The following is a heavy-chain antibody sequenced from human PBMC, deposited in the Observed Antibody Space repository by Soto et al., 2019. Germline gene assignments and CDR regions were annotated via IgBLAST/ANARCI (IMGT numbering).Heavy chain of an antibody. Sequence: QVQLQESGPGLVKPSETLSLTCTVSGGSVNSGSYYWSSIRQPPGKGLEWIGYIYYSGSTKYNPSLKSRVTISIDTSTNQFSLNLSSVTAADTAVYYCARDYWGCELRFDYWGQGTLVTVPS. D-gene: IGHD3-16*01. J-gene: IGHJ4*02. CDR1: GGSVNSGSYY. CDR3: ARDYWGCELRFDY. V-gene: IGHV4-61*01. CDR2: IYYSGST.